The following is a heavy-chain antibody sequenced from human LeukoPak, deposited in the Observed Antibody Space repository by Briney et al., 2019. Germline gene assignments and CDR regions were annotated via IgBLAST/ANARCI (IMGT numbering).Heavy chain of an antibody. CDR3: ARLTGTTGFDY. J-gene: IGHJ4*02. V-gene: IGHV3-7*01. Sequence: GGSLRLSCAASGFPFSSYWMSWVRQAPGKGLEWVANIKQDGSDKYYVDSVMGRFPISRDNAKNSLYLQLNSLRADDTAVYYCARLTGTTGFDYWGQGTLVTVTS. CDR2: IKQDGSDK. CDR1: GFPFSSYW. D-gene: IGHD1-1*01.